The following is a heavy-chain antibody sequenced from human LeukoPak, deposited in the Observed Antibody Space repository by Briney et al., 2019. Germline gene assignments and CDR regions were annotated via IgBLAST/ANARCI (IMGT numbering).Heavy chain of an antibody. CDR2: INPNCGGT. CDR3: ARSKNIAVAGTGVGY. V-gene: IGHV1-2*02. Sequence: ASVKVSCKASGYTFTGYYMHWVRQAPGQGLEWMGWINPNCGGTNYAQKFQGRVTMTRDTSISTAYMELSRLRSDDTAVYYCARSKNIAVAGTGVGYWGQGTLVTVSS. CDR1: GYTFTGYY. J-gene: IGHJ4*02. D-gene: IGHD6-13*01.